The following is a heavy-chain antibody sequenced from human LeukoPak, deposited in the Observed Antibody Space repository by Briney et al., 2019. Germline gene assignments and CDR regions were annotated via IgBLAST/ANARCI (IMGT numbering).Heavy chain of an antibody. CDR2: IYSGGST. Sequence: PGGSLRLSCAASGFTVSSNYMSWVRQAPGKGLEWVSVIYSGGSTYYADSVKGRFTISRDNSKNTLYLQMNSLRAEDTAVYYCARIDRKEMLFDYWGQGTLVTVSS. D-gene: IGHD1-14*01. V-gene: IGHV3-53*01. J-gene: IGHJ4*02. CDR3: ARIDRKEMLFDY. CDR1: GFTVSSNY.